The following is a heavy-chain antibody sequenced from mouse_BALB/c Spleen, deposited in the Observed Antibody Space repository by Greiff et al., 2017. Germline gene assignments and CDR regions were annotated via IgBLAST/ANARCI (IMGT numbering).Heavy chain of an antibody. Sequence: EVMLVESGGGLVQPGGSRKLSCAASGFTFSSFGMHWVRQAPEKGLEWVAYISSGSSTIYYADTVKGRFTISRDNPKNTLFLQMTSLRSEDTAMYYFAREITTATGAMDYWGQGTSVTVSS. CDR2: ISSGSSTI. J-gene: IGHJ4*01. D-gene: IGHD1-2*01. V-gene: IGHV5-17*02. CDR1: GFTFSSFG. CDR3: AREITTATGAMDY.